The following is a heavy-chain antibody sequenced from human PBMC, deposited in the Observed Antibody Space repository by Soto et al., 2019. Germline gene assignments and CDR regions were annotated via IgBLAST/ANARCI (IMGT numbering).Heavy chain of an antibody. V-gene: IGHV1-18*04. D-gene: IGHD3-22*01. Sequence: QVQLVQSGAEVKKPGASVKVSCKASGYTFTSYGIIWLRQAPGHGLEWMGWISAYNGNINYAQKLQGRVTMTTDTSTSTAYMELRRLGSDDTAVYYCARDHKPPGRDMIVGPLGGMDVWGQGPTVTVSS. CDR1: GYTFTSYG. J-gene: IGHJ6*02. CDR2: ISAYNGNI. CDR3: ARDHKPPGRDMIVGPLGGMDV.